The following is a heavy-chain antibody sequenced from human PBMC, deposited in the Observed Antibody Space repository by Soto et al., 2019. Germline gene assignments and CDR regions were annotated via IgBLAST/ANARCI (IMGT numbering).Heavy chain of an antibody. CDR1: GGSFSGYY. D-gene: IGHD6-13*01. CDR3: ASLYGSRGPFYY. V-gene: IGHV4-34*01. J-gene: IGHJ4*02. CDR2: IKHRGST. Sequence: QVQLQQWGAGLLKPSETLSLTCAVYGGSFSGYYWSWIRQPPGKGLEWIGEIKHRGSTNYNPSLKSRVTISVDTSKNQFSLKLSSVTAADTAVYYCASLYGSRGPFYYSGQGTLVTVSS.